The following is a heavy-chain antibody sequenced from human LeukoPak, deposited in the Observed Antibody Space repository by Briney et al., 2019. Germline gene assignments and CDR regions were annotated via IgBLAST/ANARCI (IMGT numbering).Heavy chain of an antibody. J-gene: IGHJ4*02. CDR1: GGSISSYS. D-gene: IGHD2-15*01. Sequence: KPSETLSLTCTVSGGSISSYSWTWIRQPPGKGLEWIGSIYYSETTNYNPSLESRVTISVDTSKNHFSLKLSSVTAADTAVYYCARQYSPIDYWGQGTLVTVSS. CDR3: ARQYSPIDY. V-gene: IGHV4-59*08. CDR2: IYYSETT.